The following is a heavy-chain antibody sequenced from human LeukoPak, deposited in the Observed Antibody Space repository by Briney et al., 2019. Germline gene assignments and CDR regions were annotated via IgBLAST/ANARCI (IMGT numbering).Heavy chain of an antibody. CDR2: INPNSGGT. Sequence: ASVKVSCKASGYTFTGYYMHWVRQAPGQGLEWMGWINPNSGGTNYAQKFQGRVTMTRDTSISTAYMELSRLRSDDTAVYYCARSVYAQLVQTPMDYWGQGTLVTVSS. J-gene: IGHJ4*02. D-gene: IGHD6-6*01. V-gene: IGHV1-2*02. CDR1: GYTFTGYY. CDR3: ARSVYAQLVQTPMDY.